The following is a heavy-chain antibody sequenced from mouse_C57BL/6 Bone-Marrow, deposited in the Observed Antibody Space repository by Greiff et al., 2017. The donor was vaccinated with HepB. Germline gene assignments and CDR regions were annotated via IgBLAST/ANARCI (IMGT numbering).Heavy chain of an antibody. Sequence: EVQLQQSGPELLKPGASVKIPCKASGYTFTDYNMDWVKQSHGKSLEWIGDINPNNGGTIYNQKFKGKATLTVDKSSSTAYMELRSLTSEDTAVYYCARRATTVVGRAWFAYWGQGTLVTVSA. D-gene: IGHD1-1*01. V-gene: IGHV1-18*01. CDR3: ARRATTVVGRAWFAY. CDR1: GYTFTDYN. CDR2: INPNNGGT. J-gene: IGHJ3*01.